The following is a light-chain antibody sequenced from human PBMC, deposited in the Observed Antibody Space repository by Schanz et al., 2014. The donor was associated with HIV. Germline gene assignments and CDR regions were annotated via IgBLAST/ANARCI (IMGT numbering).Light chain of an antibody. V-gene: IGLV2-8*01. CDR3: SSFAGNNKLL. Sequence: QSALSQPPSASGSPGQSVNISCTGTSSDVGGYNYVSWYQQHPGKAPKLLIFEVNKRPSGVPDRFSGSKSGNTASLTVSGLQADDEADYYCSSFAGNNKLLFGGGTKVTVL. CDR1: SSDVGGYNY. CDR2: EVN. J-gene: IGLJ2*01.